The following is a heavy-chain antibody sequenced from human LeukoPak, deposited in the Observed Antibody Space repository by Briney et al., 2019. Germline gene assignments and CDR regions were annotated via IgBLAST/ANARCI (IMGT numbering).Heavy chain of an antibody. J-gene: IGHJ4*02. CDR2: INGGSSAI. D-gene: IGHD7-27*01. CDR1: GFTFSSYS. V-gene: IGHV3-48*01. CDR3: ARDRDWGFDY. Sequence: GGSLRLSCAAPGFTFSSYSINWVRQAPGKGLEWVPYINGGSSAIWYADSVKGRFTISRDNAKNSLYLQMNSLRGEDTAMYYCARDRDWGFDYWGQGALVTVSS.